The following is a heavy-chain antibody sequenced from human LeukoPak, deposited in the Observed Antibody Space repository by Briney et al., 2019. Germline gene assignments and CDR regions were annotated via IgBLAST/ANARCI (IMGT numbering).Heavy chain of an antibody. CDR1: RFTFSNAW. Sequence: GRSLRLSCAASRFTFSNAWMRWIRHTPGKRLEWVGRIRSKIDGWTTDYAAPVKGRFTISRDDSKNTLYLQMNSLKTEDTAVYYCTTAAVHWGQGTLVTVSS. CDR2: IRSKIDGWTT. V-gene: IGHV3-15*01. J-gene: IGHJ4*02. CDR3: TTAAVH.